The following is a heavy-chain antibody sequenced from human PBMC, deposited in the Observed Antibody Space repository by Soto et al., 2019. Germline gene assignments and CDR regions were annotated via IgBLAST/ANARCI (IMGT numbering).Heavy chain of an antibody. J-gene: IGHJ4*02. CDR1: GGTFSSYA. Sequence: SVKVSCKASGGTFSSYAISWVRQAPGQGLEWMGGIIPIFGTANYAQKFQGRVTSTSDKSTSTAYMELSSLRSEDTAVYYCARSYYYDSSGYYYFDYWGQGTLVTVAS. CDR3: ARSYYYDSSGYYYFDY. CDR2: IIPIFGTA. D-gene: IGHD3-22*01. V-gene: IGHV1-69*06.